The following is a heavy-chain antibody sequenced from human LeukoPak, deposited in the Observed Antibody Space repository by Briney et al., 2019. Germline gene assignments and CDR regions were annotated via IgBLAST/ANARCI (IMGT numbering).Heavy chain of an antibody. CDR3: AKTSSAWYFDS. V-gene: IGHV1-46*01. Sequence: ASVKVSCKASGYTFTSYYMHWVRRAPGQGLEWMGIINPSGAGTNYAQKFQGRVTMTRDTSTSTVYMELSSLRSEDTAVYYCAKTSSAWYFDSWGQGTLVTVSS. CDR1: GYTFTSYY. CDR2: INPSGAGT. J-gene: IGHJ4*02. D-gene: IGHD6-19*01.